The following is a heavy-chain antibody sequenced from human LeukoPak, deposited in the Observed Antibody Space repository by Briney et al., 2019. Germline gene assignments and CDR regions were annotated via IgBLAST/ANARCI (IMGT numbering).Heavy chain of an antibody. CDR3: AKSTYDFWSGQDY. V-gene: IGHV3-30*02. J-gene: IGHJ4*02. Sequence: DSVKGRFTISRDNSKNTLFLQMNSMRAEDTAVYYCAKSTYDFWSGQDYWGQGTLVTVSS. D-gene: IGHD3-3*01.